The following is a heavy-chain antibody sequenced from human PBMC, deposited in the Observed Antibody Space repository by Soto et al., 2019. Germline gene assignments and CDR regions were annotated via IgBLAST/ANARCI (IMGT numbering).Heavy chain of an antibody. Sequence: GGSLRLSCVASGFTFNNYAMHWVRQAPGKGLEWLGVISEDGSNENHADSVKGRFTISRDNSKNTLYLQMNSLGPEDTAVYYCARDSGGYWGQGT. J-gene: IGHJ4*02. D-gene: IGHD3-10*01. CDR2: ISEDGSNE. V-gene: IGHV3-30-3*01. CDR1: GFTFNNYA. CDR3: ARDSGGY.